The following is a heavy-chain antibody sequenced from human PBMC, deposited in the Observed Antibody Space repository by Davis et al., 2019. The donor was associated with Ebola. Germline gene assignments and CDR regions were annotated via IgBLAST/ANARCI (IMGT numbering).Heavy chain of an antibody. CDR3: ASERVVTIAAAGTPYYYGMDV. CDR2: INPSGGST. V-gene: IGHV1-46*03. Sequence: AASVKVSCKASGYTFTSYYMHWVRQAPGQGLEWMGIINPSGGSTSYAQKFQGRVTVTRDTSTSTVYMELSSLRSEDTAVYYCASERVVTIAAAGTPYYYGMDVWGQGTTVTVSS. J-gene: IGHJ6*02. CDR1: GYTFTSYY. D-gene: IGHD6-13*01.